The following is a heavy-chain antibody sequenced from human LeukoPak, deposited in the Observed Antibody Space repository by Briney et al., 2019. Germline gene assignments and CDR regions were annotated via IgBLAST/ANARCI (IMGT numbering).Heavy chain of an antibody. V-gene: IGHV4-59*01. CDR1: GGSINNYY. CDR3: ARTLSSGYPDYFYYMDV. Sequence: SETLSLTCTVSGGSINNYYWSWIRQSPGKGLEWIGYIYYSGSTKYNPSLKSRVSVSVDTSKNQFSLKLSSVTAADTAVYYCARTLSSGYPDYFYYMDVWGKGTTVTISS. CDR2: IYYSGST. J-gene: IGHJ6*03. D-gene: IGHD3-22*01.